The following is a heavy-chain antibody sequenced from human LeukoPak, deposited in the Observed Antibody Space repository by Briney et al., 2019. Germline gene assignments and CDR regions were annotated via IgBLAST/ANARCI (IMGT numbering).Heavy chain of an antibody. CDR2: IFPGGRI. Sequence: PSETLSLTCAVHGGSFSGFYWTWMRQPPGKGPGWIGEIFPGGRINYNPSLQSRVTISGDTSKNQFSLKVSSVTAADTAVYYCARGLGEGYPDHWGQETVVTVSP. D-gene: IGHD5-12*01. J-gene: IGHJ4*02. CDR3: ARGLGEGYPDH. CDR1: GGSFSGFY. V-gene: IGHV4-34*01.